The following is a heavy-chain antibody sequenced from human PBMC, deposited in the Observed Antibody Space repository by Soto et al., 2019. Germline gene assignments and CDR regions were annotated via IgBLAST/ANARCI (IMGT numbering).Heavy chain of an antibody. V-gene: IGHV4-59*08. CDR3: ARQGYCSSTSCDVDY. Sequence: QVQLQESVPGLVKPSETLSLTCTVSGGSISSYYWSWIRQPPGKGLEWIGYIYYSGSTNYNPSLKSRVTISVDTSKNQFSLKLSSVTAADTAVYYCARQGYCSSTSCDVDYWGQGTLVTVSS. CDR2: IYYSGST. CDR1: GGSISSYY. D-gene: IGHD2-2*01. J-gene: IGHJ4*02.